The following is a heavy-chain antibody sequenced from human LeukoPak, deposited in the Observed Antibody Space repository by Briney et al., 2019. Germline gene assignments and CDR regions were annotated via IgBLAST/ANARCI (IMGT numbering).Heavy chain of an antibody. Sequence: AGGSLRLSCAASEFTFISYVMSWVRQAPGKGLEWVSAITGYSDDTYYADSVRGRFIISRDNSKNTLYLQLNSLRGEDTAVYYCAKGSRDSRPYYFDHWGQGTLVTVSS. CDR3: AKGSRDSRPYYFDH. CDR2: ITGYSDDT. V-gene: IGHV3-23*01. D-gene: IGHD6-13*01. CDR1: EFTFISYV. J-gene: IGHJ4*02.